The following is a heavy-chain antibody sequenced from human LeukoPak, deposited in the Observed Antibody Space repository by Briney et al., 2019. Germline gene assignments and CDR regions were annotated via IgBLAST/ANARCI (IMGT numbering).Heavy chain of an antibody. CDR2: ISADGGST. J-gene: IGHJ4*02. V-gene: IGHV3-43*02. Sequence: GGSLRLSCVASGLNFDDSAMHWVRQAPGKGLEWVSLISADGGSTFSADSVKGRFSISRDNSKNSLYLQMNSLRSEDTAMYYCAKESGKFNYWGQGTLVAVSS. CDR3: AKESGKFNY. CDR1: GLNFDDSA. D-gene: IGHD3-10*01.